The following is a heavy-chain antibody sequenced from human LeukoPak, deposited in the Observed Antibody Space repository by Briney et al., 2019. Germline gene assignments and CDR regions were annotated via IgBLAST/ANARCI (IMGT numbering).Heavy chain of an antibody. CDR1: GFTFSSYS. D-gene: IGHD3-22*01. J-gene: IGHJ4*02. CDR2: ISTSSDYI. Sequence: GGSLRLSCAASGFTFSSYSMNWVRQAPGKGLEWVSSISTSSDYIYYADSLKGRFTVSRDNAKNSLYLQMNCLRADDTAVYYCARDRAGSSGSIPFDYWGQGALVTVSS. V-gene: IGHV3-21*01. CDR3: ARDRAGSSGSIPFDY.